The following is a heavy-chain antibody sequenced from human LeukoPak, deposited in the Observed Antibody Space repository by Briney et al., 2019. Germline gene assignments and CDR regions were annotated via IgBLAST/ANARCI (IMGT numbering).Heavy chain of an antibody. CDR1: GYTFTSYA. V-gene: IGHV1-3*01. Sequence: ASVKVSCKASGYTFTSYAMHWVRQAPGQRLEWMGWINAGNGNTKYSQKFQGRVTITRDTSASTAYMELSSLRSEDTAVYYCARSYCSSTSCYWERTNYFDYWGQGTLVTVSS. J-gene: IGHJ4*02. D-gene: IGHD2-2*01. CDR3: ARSYCSSTSCYWERTNYFDY. CDR2: INAGNGNT.